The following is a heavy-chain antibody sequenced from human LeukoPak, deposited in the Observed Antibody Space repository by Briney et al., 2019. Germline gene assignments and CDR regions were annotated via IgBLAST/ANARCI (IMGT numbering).Heavy chain of an antibody. Sequence: ASVKVSCKASGYTFTSYGISWVRQAPGQGLEWMGWISAYNGNTNYAQKLQGRVTMTTDTSTSTAYMGLRSLRSDDTAVYYCARDLYCSSTSCYPRDNWFDPWGQGTLVTVSS. CDR3: ARDLYCSSTSCYPRDNWFDP. CDR2: ISAYNGNT. CDR1: GYTFTSYG. D-gene: IGHD2-2*01. J-gene: IGHJ5*02. V-gene: IGHV1-18*01.